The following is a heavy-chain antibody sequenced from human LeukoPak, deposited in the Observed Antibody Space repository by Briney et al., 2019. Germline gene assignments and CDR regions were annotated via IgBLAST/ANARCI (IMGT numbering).Heavy chain of an antibody. Sequence: ETLSLTCTVSGGSISPYYWSWIRQTTGKGLEWIGYILYSGTTTNYNPSLKSRVTISVDTSKNQFSLKLSSVTAADTAVYYCARVGDWNDLVYWGQGTLVTVSS. CDR1: GGSISPYY. J-gene: IGHJ4*02. CDR2: ILYSGTT. CDR3: ARVGDWNDLVY. D-gene: IGHD1-1*01. V-gene: IGHV4-59*01.